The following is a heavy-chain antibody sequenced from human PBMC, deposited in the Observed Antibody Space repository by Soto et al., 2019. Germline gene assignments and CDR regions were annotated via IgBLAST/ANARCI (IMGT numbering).Heavy chain of an antibody. CDR1: GYTFTSYG. CDR2: ISAYNGNT. V-gene: IGHV1-18*01. J-gene: IGHJ4*02. CDR3: ARAGSSGWYVSTFDY. Sequence: ASVKVSCKASGYTFTSYGISWVRQAPGQGLEWMGWISAYNGNTNYAQKLQGRVTMTTDTSTSTAYMELRSLRSDDTAVYYCARAGSSGWYVSTFDYWGQGTLVTVSS. D-gene: IGHD6-19*01.